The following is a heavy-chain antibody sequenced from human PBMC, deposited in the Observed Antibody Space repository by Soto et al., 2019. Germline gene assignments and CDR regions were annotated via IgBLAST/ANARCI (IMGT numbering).Heavy chain of an antibody. CDR2: ISGSGGST. CDR3: AKDVRYCSGGSCSPHFDY. V-gene: IGHV3-23*01. Sequence: GESLKISCAASGFTFSSYAMSWVRQAPGKGLEWVSAISGSGGSTYYADSVKGRFTISRDNSKNTLYLQMNSLRAEDTAVYYCAKDVRYCSGGSCSPHFDYWGQGTLVTVSS. CDR1: GFTFSSYA. D-gene: IGHD2-15*01. J-gene: IGHJ4*02.